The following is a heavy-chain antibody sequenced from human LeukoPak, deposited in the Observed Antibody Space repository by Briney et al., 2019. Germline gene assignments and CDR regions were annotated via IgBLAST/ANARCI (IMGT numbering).Heavy chain of an antibody. Sequence: SVKVSCKASGGTFSSYAIRWVRQAPGQGLEWVGGIIPIFGTANYAQKFQGRVTITADESTSTAYMELSSLRSEDTAVYYCARDVWGSGRYGFDYWGQGTLVTVSS. D-gene: IGHD2-15*01. CDR3: ARDVWGSGRYGFDY. CDR1: GGTFSSYA. J-gene: IGHJ4*02. V-gene: IGHV1-69*13. CDR2: IIPIFGTA.